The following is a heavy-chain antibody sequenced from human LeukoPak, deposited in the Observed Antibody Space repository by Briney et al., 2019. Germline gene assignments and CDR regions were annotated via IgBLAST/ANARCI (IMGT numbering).Heavy chain of an antibody. CDR1: GYXFTDYY. Sequence: ASVKVSCQASGYXFTDYYIHWARQAPGQGLEWMGWFNLNDGGTNYPQKFRDRVTLTRDTSISTAYMELRRLRSDDTAVYYCARSSYDISTGYDSWGQGTLVLVSP. V-gene: IGHV1-2*02. D-gene: IGHD3-9*01. CDR3: ARSSYDISTGYDS. CDR2: FNLNDGGT. J-gene: IGHJ4*02.